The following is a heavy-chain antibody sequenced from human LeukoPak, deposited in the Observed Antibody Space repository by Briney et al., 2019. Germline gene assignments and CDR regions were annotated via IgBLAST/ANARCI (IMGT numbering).Heavy chain of an antibody. CDR1: GGSISSGDYY. V-gene: IGHV4-39*07. CDR2: INHSGST. J-gene: IGHJ4*02. Sequence: SETLSLTCTVSGGSISSGDYYWSWIRQPPGKGLEWIGEINHSGSTNYNPSLKSRVTISVDTSKNQFSLKLSSVTAADTAVYYCARVQQLLGVDYWGQGTLVTVSS. D-gene: IGHD6-13*01. CDR3: ARVQQLLGVDY.